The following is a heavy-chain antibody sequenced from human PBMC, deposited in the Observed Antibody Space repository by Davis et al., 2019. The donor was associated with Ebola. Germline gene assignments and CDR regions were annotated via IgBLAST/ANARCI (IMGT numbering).Heavy chain of an antibody. D-gene: IGHD2-2*01. CDR1: GFTFSSYS. V-gene: IGHV3-21*01. Sequence: GESLKISCAASGFTFSSYSMNWVRQAPGKGLEWVSSISSSSYIYYADSVKGRFTISRDNAKNSLYLQMNSLRAEDTAVYYCARDHCSSTSCPEGIYYYYYMDVWGKGTTVTVSS. J-gene: IGHJ6*03. CDR2: ISSSSYI. CDR3: ARDHCSSTSCPEGIYYYYYMDV.